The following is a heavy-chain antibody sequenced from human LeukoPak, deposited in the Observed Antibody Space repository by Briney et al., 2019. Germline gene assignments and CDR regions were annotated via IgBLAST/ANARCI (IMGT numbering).Heavy chain of an antibody. Sequence: ASVKVSCKASGYTFTGSYMHWVRQAPGQGLEWMGWINPNSGGTNYAQKFQGRVTMTRDTSISTAYMELSRLRSDDTAVYYCARSMVRGVIIGMDWGQGTLVTVSS. D-gene: IGHD3-10*01. J-gene: IGHJ4*02. CDR3: ARSMVRGVIIGMD. CDR2: INPNSGGT. V-gene: IGHV1-2*02. CDR1: GYTFTGSY.